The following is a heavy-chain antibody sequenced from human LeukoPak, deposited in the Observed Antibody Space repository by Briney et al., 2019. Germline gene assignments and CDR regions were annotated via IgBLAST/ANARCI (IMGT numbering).Heavy chain of an antibody. J-gene: IGHJ4*02. CDR1: GFTVISNY. D-gene: IGHD6-13*01. CDR2: IYSGGST. V-gene: IGHV3-53*01. CDR3: AREGPSRSWYFDN. Sequence: GGSLRLSCAASGFTVISNYMSWVRQAPGKGLEWVSVIYSGGSTYYADSVKGRFTISRDNSKNTLYLQMNSLRAEATAVYYCAREGPSRSWYFDNWGQGTLVTVSS.